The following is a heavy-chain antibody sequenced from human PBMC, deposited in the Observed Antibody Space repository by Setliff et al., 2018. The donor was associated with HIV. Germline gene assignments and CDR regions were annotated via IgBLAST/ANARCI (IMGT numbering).Heavy chain of an antibody. V-gene: IGHV3-74*01. J-gene: IGHJ4*02. CDR3: ARENNFDY. Sequence: PGGSLRLSCAASGFTFSSYWMHWVRQAPGKGLVWVSRINSDGSDKRYADSVKGRFTISRDTSRNTLYLQMNSLRVEDSALYYCARENNFDYWGQGTLVTVSS. CDR2: INSDGSDK. CDR1: GFTFSSYW.